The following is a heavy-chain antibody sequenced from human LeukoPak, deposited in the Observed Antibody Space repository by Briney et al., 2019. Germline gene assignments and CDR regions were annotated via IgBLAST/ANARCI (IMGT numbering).Heavy chain of an antibody. CDR3: ARLGIAAAGEPFDY. D-gene: IGHD6-13*01. CDR2: MNPNSGNT. V-gene: IGHV1-8*03. CDR1: GYTFTSYD. Sequence: GASVTVSCKASGYTFTSYDINWVRQATGQGLEWMGWMNPNSGNTGYAQKFQGRVTITRNTSISTAYMELSSLRSEDTAVYYCARLGIAAAGEPFDYWGQGTLVTVSS. J-gene: IGHJ4*02.